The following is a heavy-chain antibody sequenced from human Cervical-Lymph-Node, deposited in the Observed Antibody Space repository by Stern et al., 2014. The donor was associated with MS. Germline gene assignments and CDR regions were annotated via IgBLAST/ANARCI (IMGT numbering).Heavy chain of an antibody. CDR2: IYWDDDK. V-gene: IGHV2-5*02. Sequence: QITLKESGPTLVKPTQTVTLTCTLSGFSVATAGVGVGWIRQPPGKALEWLALIYWDDDKLYSPSLKNSLTIIKDTSKNQVVLTMTNVDPVDTATYYCAHSRVKYCRGGTCYSSLFDYWGQGTLVTVSS. CDR1: GFSVATAGVG. CDR3: AHSRVKYCRGGTCYSSLFDY. D-gene: IGHD2-15*01. J-gene: IGHJ4*02.